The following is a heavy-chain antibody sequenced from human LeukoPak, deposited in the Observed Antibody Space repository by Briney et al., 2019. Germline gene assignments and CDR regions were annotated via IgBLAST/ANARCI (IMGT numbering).Heavy chain of an antibody. CDR1: GGSFSGYY. Sequence: SETLSLTCAVYGGSFSGYYWSWIRQPPGKGLEWIGEINHSGSTNYNPSLKSRVTISVDTSKNQFSLKLSSVTAADTAVYYCARGRVGANEDGPFPPNWFDPWGQGTLVTVSS. CDR3: ARGRVGANEDGPFPPNWFDP. D-gene: IGHD1-26*01. J-gene: IGHJ5*02. CDR2: INHSGST. V-gene: IGHV4-34*01.